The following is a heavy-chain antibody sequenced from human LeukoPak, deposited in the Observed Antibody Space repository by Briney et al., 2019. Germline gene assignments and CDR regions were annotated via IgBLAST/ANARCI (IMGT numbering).Heavy chain of an antibody. D-gene: IGHD7-27*01. CDR1: GFTFSKAW. CDR3: VRGLSGVSSWYFDL. Sequence: GGSLRLSCAASGFTFSKAWMSWVRQAPGKGLVWISALHSGGHTFYADSVRGRFTISRDISKNTLYLQMNDLGAEDTALYYCVRGLSGVSSWYFDLWGRGTLVSVSS. CDR2: LHSGGHT. J-gene: IGHJ2*01. V-gene: IGHV3-53*01.